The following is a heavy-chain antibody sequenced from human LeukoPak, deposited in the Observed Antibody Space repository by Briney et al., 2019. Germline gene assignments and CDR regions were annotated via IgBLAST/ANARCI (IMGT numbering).Heavy chain of an antibody. V-gene: IGHV1-8*01. Sequence: GASVKVSCKASGCTFTRYDINWVRQATGQGLEWMGWMNPNSGNTGYAQKFQGRVTMTRNTSISTAYMELSSLRSEDTAVYYCARGLVYSSGWYSGYYYYYDMDVWGQGTTVTVSS. CDR2: MNPNSGNT. CDR3: ARGLVYSSGWYSGYYYYYDMDV. D-gene: IGHD6-19*01. J-gene: IGHJ6*02. CDR1: GCTFTRYD.